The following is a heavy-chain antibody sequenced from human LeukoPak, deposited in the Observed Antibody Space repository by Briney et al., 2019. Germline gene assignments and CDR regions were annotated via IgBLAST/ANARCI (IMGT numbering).Heavy chain of an antibody. CDR3: ATPPTRRTPHRSDAFDI. CDR2: FDPEDGET. J-gene: IGHJ3*02. Sequence: ASVKVSCKVSGYTLTELCMHWVRQAPGKGLEWMGGFDPEDGETIYAQKFQGRVTMTEDTSTDTAYMELSSLRSEDTAVYYCATPPTRRTPHRSDAFDIWGQGTMVTVSS. V-gene: IGHV1-24*01. CDR1: GYTLTELC.